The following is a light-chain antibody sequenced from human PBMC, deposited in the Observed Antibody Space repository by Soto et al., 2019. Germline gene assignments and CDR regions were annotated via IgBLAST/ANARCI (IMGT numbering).Light chain of an antibody. CDR2: KAS. CDR1: QSINNW. V-gene: IGKV1-5*03. CDR3: QQYNSYSRM. Sequence: IQMTQSPSTLSASVGDRVTITCRASQSINNWLAWYQQKPGKAPKLLIYKASSLESGVPSRFSGSGSGTEFTLTISSLQPDDFATYYCQQYNSYSRMFGQGTKVEIK. J-gene: IGKJ1*01.